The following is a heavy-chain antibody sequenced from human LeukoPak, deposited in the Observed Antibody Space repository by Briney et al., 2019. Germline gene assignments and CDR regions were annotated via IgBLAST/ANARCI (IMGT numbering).Heavy chain of an antibody. V-gene: IGHV4-30-4*01. CDR2: IYYSGST. CDR3: ARGGDYGDYHWFDP. J-gene: IGHJ5*02. D-gene: IGHD4-17*01. CDR1: GGSISSGDYY. Sequence: SETLSLTCTVSGGSISSGDYYWGWIRQPPGKGLEWIGHIYYSGSTYYNLSLKSRVTISVDTSKNQFSLKLSSVTAADTAVYYCARGGDYGDYHWFDPWGQGTLVTVSS.